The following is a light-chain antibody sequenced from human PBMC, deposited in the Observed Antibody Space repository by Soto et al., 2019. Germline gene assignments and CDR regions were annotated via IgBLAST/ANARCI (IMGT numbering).Light chain of an antibody. CDR1: QSVSSSY. J-gene: IGKJ5*01. V-gene: IGKV3-20*01. Sequence: GLTQSPGALSLSPGERATLSCRAIQSVSSSYLAWYQQKPGQAPRLLIYGASTRATGIPDRFSGSGSGTDFSLTISRLEPEDFAVYYCQQYGKSPQITFGQGTRLEIK. CDR2: GAS. CDR3: QQYGKSPQIT.